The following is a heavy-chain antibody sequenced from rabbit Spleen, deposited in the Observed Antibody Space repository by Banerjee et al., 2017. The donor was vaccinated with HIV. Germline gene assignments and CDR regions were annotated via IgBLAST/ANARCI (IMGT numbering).Heavy chain of an antibody. CDR1: GFSFISGYY. CDR2: IAAATAKP. J-gene: IGHJ4*01. V-gene: IGHV1S40*01. D-gene: IGHD4-1*01. Sequence: QSLEESGGGLVQPEGSLTLTCKASGFSFISGYYVCWVRQAPGKGLEWIACIAAATAKPVYASWAKGRFIMSRTSSTTVTLQMTSLTAADTATYFCARETSSGWGVVSYYFALWGPGTLVTVS. CDR3: ARETSSGWGVVSYYFAL.